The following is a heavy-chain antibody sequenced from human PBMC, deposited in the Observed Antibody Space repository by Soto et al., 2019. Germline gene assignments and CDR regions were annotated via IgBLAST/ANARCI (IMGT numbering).Heavy chain of an antibody. J-gene: IGHJ5*02. V-gene: IGHV4-30-2*01. CDR1: GGSISSGGYS. D-gene: IGHD2-8*02. Sequence: SETLSLTCAVSGGSISSGGYSWSWIRQPPGKGLEWIGYIYHSGSTYYNPSLKSRVTISVDRSKNQFSLKLSSVTAADTAVYYCASLDWRAWPNNWFDPWGQGTLVTVSS. CDR2: IYHSGST. CDR3: ASLDWRAWPNNWFDP.